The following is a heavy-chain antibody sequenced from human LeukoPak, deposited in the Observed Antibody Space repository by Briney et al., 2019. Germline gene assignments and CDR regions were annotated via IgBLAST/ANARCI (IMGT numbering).Heavy chain of an antibody. V-gene: IGHV1-24*01. CDR3: ATLYYDSSGYYFDY. Sequence: ASVKVSCKASGYTFTGYHMHWVRQAPGKGPEWMGGFDPEDGETIYAQKFQGRVTMTEDTSTDTAYMELSSLRSEDTAVYYCATLYYDSSGYYFDYWGQGTLVTVSS. CDR1: GYTFTGYH. D-gene: IGHD3-22*01. J-gene: IGHJ4*02. CDR2: FDPEDGET.